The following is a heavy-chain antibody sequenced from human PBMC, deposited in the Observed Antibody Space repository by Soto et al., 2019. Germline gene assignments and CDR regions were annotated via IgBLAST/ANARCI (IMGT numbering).Heavy chain of an antibody. D-gene: IGHD6-13*01. CDR1: GGSISSYY. Sequence: QVQLQESGPGLVKPSETLSLTCTVSGGSISSYYWSWIRQPPGKGLEWIGYIYYSGSTNYNPSLKSRVTRSVDTSKNQFSRKLSSVTAADTAVYYCARVIQQLVPSYGMDVWGQGTTVTVSS. CDR3: ARVIQQLVPSYGMDV. CDR2: IYYSGST. J-gene: IGHJ6*02. V-gene: IGHV4-59*01.